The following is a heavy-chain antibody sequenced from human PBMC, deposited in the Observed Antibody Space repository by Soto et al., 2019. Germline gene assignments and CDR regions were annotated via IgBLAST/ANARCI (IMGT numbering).Heavy chain of an antibody. V-gene: IGHV1-2*02. Sequence: HEHLVQSGAEVKRPGASLKVSCKASGYSFTGYYIHWVPQAPGQGLEWMGWINPDSGATNYAQNFQGRVTRTSETSISTASMDLTSLTSDDTAVYYCPRGDYGTGGYPFPYFDYWGPGTLVIVSS. CDR1: GYSFTGYY. CDR3: PRGDYGTGGYPFPYFDY. CDR2: INPDSGAT. J-gene: IGHJ4*02. D-gene: IGHD2-8*02.